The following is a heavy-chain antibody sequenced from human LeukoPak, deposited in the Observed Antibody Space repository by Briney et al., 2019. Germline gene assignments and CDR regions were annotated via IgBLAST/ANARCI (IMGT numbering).Heavy chain of an antibody. CDR3: ARDRYYDRSGYYALDY. V-gene: IGHV3-33*01. CDR1: GFTFRSYG. CDR2: IWYDGSNK. J-gene: IGHJ4*02. D-gene: IGHD3-22*01. Sequence: GRSLRLSCAASGFTFRSYGMHWVRQAPAEGLEWVAVIWYDGSNKEYADSVKVRFTISRDNSKNTLYLQMYRLRAEDTAVYYCARDRYYDRSGYYALDYWGQGTLVTVSS.